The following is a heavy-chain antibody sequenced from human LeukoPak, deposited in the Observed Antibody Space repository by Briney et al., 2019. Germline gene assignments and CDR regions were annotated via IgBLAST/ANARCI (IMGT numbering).Heavy chain of an antibody. V-gene: IGHV1-18*01. Sequence: ASVKVSCKASGYTFTSYGISWVRQAPGQGLEWMGWISAYNGNTNYAQKLQGRVTMTTDTSTSTAYMELRSLRSDDTAVYYCARGKVLGAAGKLYYGMDVWGQGTTVTVSS. J-gene: IGHJ6*02. CDR1: GYTFTSYG. D-gene: IGHD6-13*01. CDR2: ISAYNGNT. CDR3: ARGKVLGAAGKLYYGMDV.